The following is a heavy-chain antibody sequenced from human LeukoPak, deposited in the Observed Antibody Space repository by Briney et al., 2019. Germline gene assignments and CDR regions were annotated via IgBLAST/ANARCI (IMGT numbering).Heavy chain of an antibody. J-gene: IGHJ4*02. Sequence: PGRSLRLSCAASGFIFSNYAMSWVRQAPGKGLEWVSSFDTLDGLTNYAESVKGRFTISRDNSKNTLYLQMNSLTAEDTAVYYCAKPFSFGSDSSYQAFDSWGQGTLVTVSS. CDR3: AKPFSFGSDSSYQAFDS. CDR1: GFIFSNYA. CDR2: FDTLDGLT. D-gene: IGHD3-10*01. V-gene: IGHV3-23*01.